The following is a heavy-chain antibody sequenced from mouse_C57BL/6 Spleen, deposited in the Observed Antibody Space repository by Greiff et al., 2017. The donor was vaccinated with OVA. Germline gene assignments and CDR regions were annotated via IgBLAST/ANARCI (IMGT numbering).Heavy chain of an antibody. Sequence: EVKVEESGGGLVQPGGSMKLSCVASGFTFSNYWMNWVRQSPEKGLEWVAQIRLKSDNYATHYAESVIGRFTISRDDSKSSVYLQMNNLRAEDTGIYYCTAPMGGSSPWYFDVWGTGTTVTVSS. J-gene: IGHJ1*03. V-gene: IGHV6-3*01. CDR3: TAPMGGSSPWYFDV. D-gene: IGHD1-1*01. CDR1: GFTFSNYW. CDR2: IRLKSDNYAT.